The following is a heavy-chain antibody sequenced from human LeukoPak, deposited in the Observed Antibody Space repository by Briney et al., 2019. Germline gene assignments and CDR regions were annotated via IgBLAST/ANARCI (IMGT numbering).Heavy chain of an antibody. Sequence: VASVKVSCKASGYTFTNYAMNWVRQAPGQGLEWMGWISAYNGNTELAQKFQGRVTLATDASTSTANVELRSLTSDDTAVYFCARGGSRSRRGDDAFDIWGQGTMVTVSS. CDR1: GYTFTNYA. CDR2: ISAYNGNT. CDR3: ARGGSRSRRGDDAFDI. V-gene: IGHV1-18*01. D-gene: IGHD3-10*01. J-gene: IGHJ3*02.